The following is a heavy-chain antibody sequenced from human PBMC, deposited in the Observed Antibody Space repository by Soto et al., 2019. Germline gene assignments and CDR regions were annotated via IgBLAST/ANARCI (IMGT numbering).Heavy chain of an antibody. CDR1: GYIFTNFY. Sequence: QVQLVQPGAEVKKPGASVKFSCKASGYIFTNFYIHWVRQAPGQGLEWIGIINPNGGSTNYAQNFQGRVTMTRDTSTSTVYMDLSSMRSEDTAVYYCTRGHASGDYWGQGTLITVSS. CDR2: INPNGGST. CDR3: TRGHASGDY. J-gene: IGHJ4*02. V-gene: IGHV1-46*03.